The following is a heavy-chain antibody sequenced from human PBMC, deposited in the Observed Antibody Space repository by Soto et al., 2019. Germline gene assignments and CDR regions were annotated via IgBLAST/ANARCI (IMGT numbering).Heavy chain of an antibody. CDR1: GFTFSSYA. CDR2: ISSNGGST. V-gene: IGHV3-64D*09. Sequence: PGGSLRLSCSASGFTFSSYAMHWVRQAPGKGLEYVSAISSNGGSTYYADSVKRRFTISRDNSKHKLYLQMSSLRAEDTDVYYCVKGATCSSTSCQDYYYYYGMDVWGQGTTVTVS. J-gene: IGHJ6*02. D-gene: IGHD2-2*01. CDR3: VKGATCSSTSCQDYYYYYGMDV.